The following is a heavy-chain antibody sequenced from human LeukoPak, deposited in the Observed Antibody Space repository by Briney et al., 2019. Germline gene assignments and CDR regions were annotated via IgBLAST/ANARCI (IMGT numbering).Heavy chain of an antibody. Sequence: GGSLRLSCAASGFTFSSYAMSWVRQAPGKGLEWVSAISGSGGSTYYADSVKGRFTISRDNSKNSLYLQMNSLRAEGTAVYYCARVWTTVTTPFDYRGQGTLVTVSS. V-gene: IGHV3-23*01. CDR3: ARVWTTVTTPFDY. J-gene: IGHJ4*02. CDR2: ISGSGGST. D-gene: IGHD4-17*01. CDR1: GFTFSSYA.